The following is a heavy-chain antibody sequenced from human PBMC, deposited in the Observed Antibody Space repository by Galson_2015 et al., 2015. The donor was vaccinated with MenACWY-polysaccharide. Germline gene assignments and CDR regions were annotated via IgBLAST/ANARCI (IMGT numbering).Heavy chain of an antibody. J-gene: IGHJ4*02. CDR2: INHSGST. D-gene: IGHD3-10*01. Sequence: ETLSLTYAVYGGSFSGYYWSWLRQPPGKGLEWIGEINHSGSTNYNPSLKRRVTISVDTSKNQFSLKLSSVTAADTAVYYCAIRVWFGESEVDYWGQGTLVTVSS. CDR1: GGSFSGYY. V-gene: IGHV4-34*01. CDR3: AIRVWFGESEVDY.